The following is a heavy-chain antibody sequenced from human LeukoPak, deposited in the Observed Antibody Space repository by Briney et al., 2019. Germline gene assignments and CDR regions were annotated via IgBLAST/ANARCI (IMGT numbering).Heavy chain of an antibody. CDR1: GFTFDDYA. CDR3: AKPGGIAARTYYFDY. D-gene: IGHD6-6*01. V-gene: IGHV3-9*01. J-gene: IGHJ4*02. Sequence: PGRSLRLSCAASGFTFDDYAMPWVRQAPGKGLEWVSGISWNSGSIGYADSVKGRFTISRDNAKNSLYLQMNSLRAEDTALYYCAKPGGIAARTYYFDYWGQGTLVTVSS. CDR2: ISWNSGSI.